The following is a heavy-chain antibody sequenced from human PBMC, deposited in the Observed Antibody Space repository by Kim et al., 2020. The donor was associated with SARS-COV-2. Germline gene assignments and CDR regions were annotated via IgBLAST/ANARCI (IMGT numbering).Heavy chain of an antibody. J-gene: IGHJ4*02. V-gene: IGHV4-34*01. D-gene: IGHD3-16*01. CDR1: GGSFSGYY. CDR3: ARRLTD. CDR2: INHSGST. Sequence: SETLSLTCAVYGGSFSGYYWSWIRQPPGKGLEWIGEINHSGSTNYNPSLKSRVTISVDTSKNQFSLKLSSVTAADTAVYYCARRLTDWGQGTLVTVSS.